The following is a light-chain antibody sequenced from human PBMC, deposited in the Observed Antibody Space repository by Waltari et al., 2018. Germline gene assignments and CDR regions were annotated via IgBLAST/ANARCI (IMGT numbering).Light chain of an antibody. Sequence: EVVMTQSPATLSVSLGERATLSCRASQNIYTNLAWYQQSPGQPPRLLIYRASARASGVPARFSGSGSGTEFTLTISSLQSEDSAVYYCQQYNVWPPITFGQGTRLEFK. V-gene: IGKV3-15*01. CDR2: RAS. CDR1: QNIYTN. CDR3: QQYNVWPPIT. J-gene: IGKJ5*01.